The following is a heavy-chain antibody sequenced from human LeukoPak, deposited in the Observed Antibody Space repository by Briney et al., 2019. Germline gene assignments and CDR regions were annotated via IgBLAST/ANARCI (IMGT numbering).Heavy chain of an antibody. V-gene: IGHV4-59*01. Sequence: SETLSLTCTVSGGSISSYYWSWIRQPPGKGLEWIGYIYNSGSTSYNPSLESRITISVDTSQNQFYLKLSSVTAADTAVYYCSRDGYSGSDALWGQGTLVTVSS. CDR3: SRDGYSGSDAL. CDR1: GGSISSYY. D-gene: IGHD5-12*01. CDR2: IYNSGST. J-gene: IGHJ4*02.